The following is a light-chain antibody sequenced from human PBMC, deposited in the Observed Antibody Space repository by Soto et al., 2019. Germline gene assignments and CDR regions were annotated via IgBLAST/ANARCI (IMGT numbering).Light chain of an antibody. Sequence: QSVLTQPPSVSAAPGQKVTISCFGNGSNIGSNHVSWYQQFPEAAPILLIYDSDKRPSGIPDRFSGSKSGTSATLAITGLQTGDEADYYCGTWDTSLGALGLFGTGTKVTVL. CDR2: DSD. CDR1: GSNIGSNH. CDR3: GTWDTSLGALGL. J-gene: IGLJ1*01. V-gene: IGLV1-51*01.